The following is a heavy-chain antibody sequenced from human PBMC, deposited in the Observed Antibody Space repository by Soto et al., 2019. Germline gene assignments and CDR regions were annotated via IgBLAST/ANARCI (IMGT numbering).Heavy chain of an antibody. Sequence: EVQLVESGGGLVQPGGSLRLSCAASGFTFSSYWMSWVRQAPGKGLEWVANIKQDGSEKYYVDSVKGRFTISRDNAKNSLYLQMNRLRAEDTAVYYCARWGEGYWAGMVGAPYYFDYWGQGTLVTVSS. V-gene: IGHV3-7*03. D-gene: IGHD1-26*01. J-gene: IGHJ4*02. CDR1: GFTFSSYW. CDR3: ARWGEGYWAGMVGAPYYFDY. CDR2: IKQDGSEK.